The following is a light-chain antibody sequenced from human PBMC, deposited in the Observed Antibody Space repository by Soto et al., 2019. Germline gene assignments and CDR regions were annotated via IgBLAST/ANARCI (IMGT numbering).Light chain of an antibody. CDR1: RSVSSSS. CDR3: QQYGSSPWT. Sequence: EIVLTQSPGTPSLSPGERATLSCRASRSVSSSSLAWYQQKPGQAPRLLIYGASSRATGIPDRFSGSGSGTDFTLTISRLEPEDFAVYYCQQYGSSPWTFGQGTKVEIK. CDR2: GAS. J-gene: IGKJ1*01. V-gene: IGKV3-20*01.